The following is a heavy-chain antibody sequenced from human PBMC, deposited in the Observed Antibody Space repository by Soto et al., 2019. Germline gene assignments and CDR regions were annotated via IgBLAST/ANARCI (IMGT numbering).Heavy chain of an antibody. D-gene: IGHD6-19*01. CDR2: MNPNSGNT. CDR1: GYTFTSYD. Sequence: QVQLVQSGAEVKKPGASVKVSCKASGYTFTSYDINWVRQATGQGLEWMGWMNPNSGNTGYAQKFQGRVTMTSNTSIRTAYMELSSLRSEDTAVYYCACSPVAVAARTTTWFDPWGQGTLVTVSS. V-gene: IGHV1-8*01. J-gene: IGHJ5*02. CDR3: ACSPVAVAARTTTWFDP.